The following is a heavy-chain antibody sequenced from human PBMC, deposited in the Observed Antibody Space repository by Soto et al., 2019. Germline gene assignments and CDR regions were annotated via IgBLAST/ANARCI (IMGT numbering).Heavy chain of an antibody. V-gene: IGHV4-34*01. CDR3: ARGRPYYYDSSGYYFDY. Sequence: SESRSLTWAVYGGSFSWYYWSWIRQPPGKGLEWIGEINHSGSTNYNPSLKSRVTISEDTSKNQFSLKLSSVTAADTAVYYCARGRPYYYDSSGYYFDYWGQGTLVTVSS. CDR2: INHSGST. J-gene: IGHJ4*02. D-gene: IGHD3-22*01. CDR1: GGSFSWYY.